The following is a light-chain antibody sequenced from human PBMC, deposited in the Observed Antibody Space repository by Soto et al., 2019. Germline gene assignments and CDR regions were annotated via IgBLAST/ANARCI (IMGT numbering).Light chain of an antibody. J-gene: IGKJ4*01. Sequence: EIVLTQSPGTLSLSPGERATLSCRASQSVSSNYLAWYQEKPGQAPRLLIYGASSRATGIPDRFSGSGSGTDFTLTISSLEPEDFAVYYCQQYGSSPPLTFGGGTKVEIK. CDR2: GAS. V-gene: IGKV3-20*01. CDR1: QSVSSNY. CDR3: QQYGSSPPLT.